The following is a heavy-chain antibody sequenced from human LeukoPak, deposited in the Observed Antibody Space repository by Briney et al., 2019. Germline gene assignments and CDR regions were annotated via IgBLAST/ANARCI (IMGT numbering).Heavy chain of an antibody. V-gene: IGHV4-34*01. CDR2: INPSGST. Sequence: SETLSLTCAVYGGSFSGYHWTWIRQSPGKGLEWIGDINPSGSTYYNPSLKSRLTISVDTSKNQFSLKLRSVTAADTAVYYWARGRHDITMIVVVMTSVSYYLEVWGKGTTVTVS. D-gene: IGHD3-22*01. CDR3: ARGRHDITMIVVVMTSVSYYLEV. J-gene: IGHJ6*03. CDR1: GGSFSGYH.